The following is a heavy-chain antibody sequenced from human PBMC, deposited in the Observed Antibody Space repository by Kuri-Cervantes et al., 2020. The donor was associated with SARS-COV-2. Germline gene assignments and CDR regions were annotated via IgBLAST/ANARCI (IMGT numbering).Heavy chain of an antibody. CDR3: ARDPKQLVTNEKDY. CDR2: IYHSGII. Sequence: GSLRLSCAVSGDSISSSRWWSWVRQPPGKGLEWLGAIYHSGIINYNPSHRSRVTISVDKSKNHFPLELSSVTAADTAVYYCARDPKQLVTNEKDYWGQGTLVTVSS. CDR1: GDSISSSRW. D-gene: IGHD6-13*01. V-gene: IGHV4-4*02. J-gene: IGHJ4*02.